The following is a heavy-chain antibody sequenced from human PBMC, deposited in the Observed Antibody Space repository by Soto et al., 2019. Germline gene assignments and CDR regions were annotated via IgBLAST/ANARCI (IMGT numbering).Heavy chain of an antibody. V-gene: IGHV3-33*01. D-gene: IGHD5-18*01. J-gene: IGHJ5*02. Sequence: QVQLVESGGGVVQPGRSLRLSCAASGFTFSSYGMHWVRQAPGKGLEWVAVIWYDGSNKYYADSVKGRFTISRDNSKNPLYLQMNSLRAEDTAVYYCARDVDTANWFDPWGQGTLVTVSS. CDR3: ARDVDTANWFDP. CDR2: IWYDGSNK. CDR1: GFTFSSYG.